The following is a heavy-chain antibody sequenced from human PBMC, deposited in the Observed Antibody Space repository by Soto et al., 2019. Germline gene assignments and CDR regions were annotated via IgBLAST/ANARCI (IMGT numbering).Heavy chain of an antibody. CDR1: GFIFSGSA. V-gene: IGHV3-73*01. CDR3: IRGGSPYYYDY. J-gene: IGHJ4*02. CDR2: ILSKAGNYAT. Sequence: EVQLVESGGGLVQPGGSLKLSCAASGFIFSGSAVHWVRQASVKGLEWVGRILSKAGNYATAYPASMKGRFTISRDDSENTAFLQMNSLKTEDTAVYYCIRGGSPYYYDYWAQGTLVAVSS.